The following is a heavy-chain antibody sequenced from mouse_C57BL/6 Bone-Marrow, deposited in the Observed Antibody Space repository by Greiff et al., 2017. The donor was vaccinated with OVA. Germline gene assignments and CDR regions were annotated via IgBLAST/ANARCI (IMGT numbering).Heavy chain of an antibody. Sequence: VQLQQPGTELVKPGASVKLSCKASGYTFTSYWMHWVKQRPGQGLEWIGNINPSNGGTNYNEKFKSKATLTVDKSSSTAYMQLSSLTSEDSAVYYCARWAQAKGDYYAMDYWGQGTSVTVSS. CDR3: ARWAQAKGDYYAMDY. D-gene: IGHD3-2*02. V-gene: IGHV1-53*01. J-gene: IGHJ4*01. CDR1: GYTFTSYW. CDR2: INPSNGGT.